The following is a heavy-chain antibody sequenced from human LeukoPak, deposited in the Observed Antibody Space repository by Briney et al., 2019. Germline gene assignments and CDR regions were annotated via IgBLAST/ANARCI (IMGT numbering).Heavy chain of an antibody. CDR3: ATFRFLGT. J-gene: IGHJ3*01. D-gene: IGHD3-3*01. V-gene: IGHV3-23*01. CDR2: ISASGGTT. Sequence: GGSLRLSCAASGFTFSSYTMSWVRQAPGKGLEWVSAISASGGTTYYADSVKGRFTISRDNVKNSLYLQMNSLRAEDTAIYYCATFRFLGTWGQGTMVTVSP. CDR1: GFTFSSYT.